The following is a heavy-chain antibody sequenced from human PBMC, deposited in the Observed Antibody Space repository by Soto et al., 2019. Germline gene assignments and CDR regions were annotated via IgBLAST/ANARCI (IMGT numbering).Heavy chain of an antibody. CDR3: ARDVGKNY. D-gene: IGHD3-10*01. V-gene: IGHV4-4*07. Sequence: PSETLSLTCSVSGASVSSYYWSWFRQPVGKGLEWIGRIHSSGNLNYNPSLESRVTMSLDTSKNQFSLRLSSLTAADTALYLCARDVGKNYWGQGTRVTVPQ. CDR1: GASVSSYY. CDR2: IHSSGNL. J-gene: IGHJ4*02.